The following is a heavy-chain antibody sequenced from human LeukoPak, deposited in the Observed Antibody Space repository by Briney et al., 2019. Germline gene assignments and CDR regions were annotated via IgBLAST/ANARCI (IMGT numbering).Heavy chain of an antibody. CDR1: GFTFSSYA. V-gene: IGHV3-33*01. Sequence: GGSLRLSCAASGFTFSSYAMHWVRQAPGKGLEWVTVIWYDGSNKHYADSVKGRFTISRDNSKNTLYLQMDSLRAEDTAVYYSARAFGASSGYSVDYWGQGTLVTVSS. CDR2: IWYDGSNK. J-gene: IGHJ4*02. D-gene: IGHD3-22*01. CDR3: ARAFGASSGYSVDY.